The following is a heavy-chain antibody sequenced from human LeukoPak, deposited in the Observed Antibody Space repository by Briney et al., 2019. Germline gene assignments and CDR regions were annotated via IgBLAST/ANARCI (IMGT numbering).Heavy chain of an antibody. CDR1: GFTFSTYA. J-gene: IGHJ3*02. V-gene: IGHV3-30*04. Sequence: GGSLRLSCAASGFTFSTYAMHWVRQAPGKGLEWVAVISYDGSSKYYADSVKGRFTISRDNSKNTLYLQMDSLRAEDTAVYYCARARSSYGYGDAFDIWGQGTVVTVSS. CDR2: ISYDGSSK. D-gene: IGHD5-18*01. CDR3: ARARSSYGYGDAFDI.